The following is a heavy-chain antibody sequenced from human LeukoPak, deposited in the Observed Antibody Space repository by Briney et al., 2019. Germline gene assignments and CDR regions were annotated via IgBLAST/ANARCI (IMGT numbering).Heavy chain of an antibody. CDR3: VRRFRGSSTSWGY. Sequence: SETLSLTCTVSGGSISSSSYYWGWIRQPPGKGLEWIGSIYYSGSTYYNPSLKSRVTISVDTSKNQFSLKLSSVTAADTAVYYCVRRFRGSSTSWGYWGQGTLVTVSS. D-gene: IGHD2-2*01. J-gene: IGHJ4*02. CDR1: GGSISSSSYY. V-gene: IGHV4-39*01. CDR2: IYYSGST.